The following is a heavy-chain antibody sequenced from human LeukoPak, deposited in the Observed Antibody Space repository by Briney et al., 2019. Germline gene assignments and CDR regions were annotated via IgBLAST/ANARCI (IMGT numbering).Heavy chain of an antibody. CDR3: ARGLRITMIVVVIPDAFDI. CDR2: INHSGST. J-gene: IGHJ3*02. D-gene: IGHD3-22*01. Sequence: SETLSLTCAVSGGSFSGYYWSWIRQPPGKGLEWIGEINHSGSTNYNPSLKSRVTISVDTSKNQFSLKLSSVTAADTAVYYCARGLRITMIVVVIPDAFDIWGQGTMVTVSS. V-gene: IGHV4-34*01. CDR1: GGSFSGYY.